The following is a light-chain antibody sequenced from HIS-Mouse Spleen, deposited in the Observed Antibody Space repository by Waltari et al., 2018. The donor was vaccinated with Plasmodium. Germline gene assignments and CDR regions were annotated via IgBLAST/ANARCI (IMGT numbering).Light chain of an antibody. CDR3: YSTDSSGNHRV. V-gene: IGLV3-10*01. CDR1: ALPKKY. Sequence: SYELTQPPSVSVSPGQMARITCSGDALPKKYAYWYQQKSGQAPVRVIYEDSKRPSGIPGRFSCASSGTMATLTIRGAQVEDEADYYCYSTDSSGNHRVFGGGTKLTVL. CDR2: EDS. J-gene: IGLJ3*02.